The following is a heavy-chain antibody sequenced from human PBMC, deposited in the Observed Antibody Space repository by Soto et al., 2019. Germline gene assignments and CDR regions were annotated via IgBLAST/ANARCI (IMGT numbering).Heavy chain of an antibody. CDR1: GDSISSYY. Sequence: SDTLSLTCTVSGDSISSYYWSWIRQPPGKGLEWIGYIYYSRSTNYNPPLKSRVTISVDTSKNQFSLKLSSVTAADTAVYYCARGGSYDYVWGSYYFDPWGQGTLVTVSS. D-gene: IGHD3-16*01. V-gene: IGHV4-59*01. CDR2: IYYSRST. CDR3: ARGGSYDYVWGSYYFDP. J-gene: IGHJ5*02.